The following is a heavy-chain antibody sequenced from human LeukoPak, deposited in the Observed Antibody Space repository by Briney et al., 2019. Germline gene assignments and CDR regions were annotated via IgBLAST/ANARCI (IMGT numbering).Heavy chain of an antibody. J-gene: IGHJ6*02. V-gene: IGHV3-9*01. Sequence: GGSLRLSCAASGFTFDDYAMHWVRQAPGKGLEWVSGISWNSGSIGYADSVKGRFTISRDNAKNSLYLQMNSLRAEDTALYYCAKEEVVVAATHYYYYGMDVWGQGTTVTVPS. CDR2: ISWNSGSI. CDR3: AKEEVVVAATHYYYYGMDV. D-gene: IGHD2-15*01. CDR1: GFTFDDYA.